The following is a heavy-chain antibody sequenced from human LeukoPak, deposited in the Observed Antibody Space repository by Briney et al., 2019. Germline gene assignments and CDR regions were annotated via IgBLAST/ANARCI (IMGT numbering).Heavy chain of an antibody. V-gene: IGHV1-18*01. Sequence: ASVKVSCKASGYTFTSYGISWVRQAPGQGLEWMGWISAYNGNTNYAQKLQGRVTMTTDTSTSTAYMELRSLRSDDTAVYYCARDKPTYYYDSSGSASHFDYWGQGTLVTVSP. J-gene: IGHJ4*02. CDR2: ISAYNGNT. D-gene: IGHD3-22*01. CDR3: ARDKPTYYYDSSGSASHFDY. CDR1: GYTFTSYG.